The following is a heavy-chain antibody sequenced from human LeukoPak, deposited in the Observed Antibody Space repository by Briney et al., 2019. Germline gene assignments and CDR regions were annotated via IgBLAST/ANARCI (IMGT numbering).Heavy chain of an antibody. CDR2: IIPMFGSA. J-gene: IGHJ6*03. Sequence: SVTVSCKASGDIFNSYSVSGVRQALGQGLEGIGGIIPMFGSANYAQKFQGRVTITADQSPTIVYMELSRLSSEDTALYYCARVGRSRGSLPNSYYYMDVWGKGTTVTVSS. CDR1: GDIFNSYS. CDR3: ARVGRSRGSLPNSYYYMDV. V-gene: IGHV1-69*01. D-gene: IGHD1-26*01.